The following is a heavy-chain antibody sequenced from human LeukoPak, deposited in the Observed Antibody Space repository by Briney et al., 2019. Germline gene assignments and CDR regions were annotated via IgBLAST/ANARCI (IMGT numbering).Heavy chain of an antibody. D-gene: IGHD5-12*01. CDR1: GFTFSNYV. CDR2: ISSSGSTK. V-gene: IGHV3-48*04. J-gene: IGHJ4*02. Sequence: GSLRLSCAASGFTFSNYVMNWVRQAPGKGLEWVSYISSSGSTKYYADSVKGRFTISRDNAKNSLYLQMNSLRAEDTAVYYCARDRRDIVTTYFDYWGQGTLVTVSS. CDR3: ARDRRDIVTTYFDY.